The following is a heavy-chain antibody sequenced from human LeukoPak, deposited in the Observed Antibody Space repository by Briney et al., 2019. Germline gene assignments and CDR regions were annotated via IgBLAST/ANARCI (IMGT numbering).Heavy chain of an antibody. V-gene: IGHV4-59*01. D-gene: IGHD2-15*01. CDR3: ARLGYCSGGSCYLFDY. J-gene: IGHJ4*02. Sequence: SETLSLTCTVSGGSISSYYWSWIRQPPGKGLEWIGYIYYSGSTNYNPSLKSRVNISVDTSKNQFSLKLSSVTAADTAVYYCARLGYCSGGSCYLFDYWGQGTLVTVSS. CDR1: GGSISSYY. CDR2: IYYSGST.